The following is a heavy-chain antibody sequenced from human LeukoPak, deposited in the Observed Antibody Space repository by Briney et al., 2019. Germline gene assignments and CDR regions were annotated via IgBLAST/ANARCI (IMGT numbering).Heavy chain of an antibody. J-gene: IGHJ6*02. CDR1: GYTFTGYY. V-gene: IGHV1-2*02. Sequence: GASVKVSCKASGYTFTGYYMHWVRQAPGQGLEWMGWINPNSGGTSYAQKFQGRVTMTRDTSISTAYMELSRLRSDDTAVYYCARDGIAAAVSPYYYYGMDVWGQGTTVTVSS. CDR2: INPNSGGT. CDR3: ARDGIAAAVSPYYYYGMDV. D-gene: IGHD6-13*01.